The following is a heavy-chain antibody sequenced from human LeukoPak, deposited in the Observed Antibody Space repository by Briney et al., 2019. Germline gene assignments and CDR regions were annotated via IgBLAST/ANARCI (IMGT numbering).Heavy chain of an antibody. J-gene: IGHJ4*02. CDR3: ARGRGYDILTGYFDY. CDR2: IIPIFGTA. Sequence: SVKVSCKASGGTFSSYAISWARQAPGQGLEWMGGIIPIFGTANYAQKFQGRVTITADESTSTAYMELSSLRSEDTAVYYCARGRGYDILTGYFDYWGQGTLVTVSS. V-gene: IGHV1-69*13. CDR1: GGTFSSYA. D-gene: IGHD3-9*01.